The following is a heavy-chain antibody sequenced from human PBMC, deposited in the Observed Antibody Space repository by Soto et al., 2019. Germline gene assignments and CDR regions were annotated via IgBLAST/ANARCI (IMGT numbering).Heavy chain of an antibody. CDR1: GFTFSSYA. CDR2: ISGSGGST. Sequence: GGSLRLSCAASGFTFSSYAMSWVRQAPGKGLEWVSAISGSGGSTYYADSVKGRFTISRDNSKNTLYLQMNSLRAEDTAVYYCATRPGGVVAAATRGEKRAFDIWGQGTMVTVSS. V-gene: IGHV3-23*01. D-gene: IGHD2-15*01. J-gene: IGHJ3*02. CDR3: ATRPGGVVAAATRGEKRAFDI.